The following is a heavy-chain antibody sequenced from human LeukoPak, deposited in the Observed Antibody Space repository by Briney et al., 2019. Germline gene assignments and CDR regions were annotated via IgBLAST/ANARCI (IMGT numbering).Heavy chain of an antibody. Sequence: YISSSSRSIYYAPSLKGRFTISRDNAKNSLYLQMNSLRAEDTALYHCARDLSGSGSLLFDPWGQGTLVTVSS. J-gene: IGHJ5*02. D-gene: IGHD3-10*01. CDR3: ARDLSGSGSLLFDP. V-gene: IGHV3-11*01. CDR2: ISSSSRSI.